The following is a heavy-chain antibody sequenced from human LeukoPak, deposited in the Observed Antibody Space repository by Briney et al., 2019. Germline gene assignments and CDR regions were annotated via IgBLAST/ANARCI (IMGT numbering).Heavy chain of an antibody. CDR2: IKADGSEK. CDR3: ARDPCCYSSSWGSYFDY. J-gene: IGHJ4*02. V-gene: IGHV3-7*01. Sequence: GGSLRLSCAASGFTFSNYWISWVRQAPEKGLEWVANIKADGSEKQYVDSVKGRFTISRDNAKNSLYLQMNSLRAEDTALYYCARDPCCYSSSWGSYFDYWGQGTLVTVSS. CDR1: GFTFSNYW. D-gene: IGHD2-2*01.